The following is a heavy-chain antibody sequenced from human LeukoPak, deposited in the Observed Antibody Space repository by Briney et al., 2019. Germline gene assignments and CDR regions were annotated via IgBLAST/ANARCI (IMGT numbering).Heavy chain of an antibody. V-gene: IGHV4-34*01. J-gene: IGHJ3*02. D-gene: IGHD3-3*01. Sequence: SETLSLTCAVYGGSFSGYYWSWIRQPPGKGLEWIGEINHSGSTNYNPSLKSRVTISVDTSKNQFPLKLSSVTAADTAVYYCARVMGATYYDFWSGYPYDAFDIWGQGTMVTVSS. CDR1: GGSFSGYY. CDR3: ARVMGATYYDFWSGYPYDAFDI. CDR2: INHSGST.